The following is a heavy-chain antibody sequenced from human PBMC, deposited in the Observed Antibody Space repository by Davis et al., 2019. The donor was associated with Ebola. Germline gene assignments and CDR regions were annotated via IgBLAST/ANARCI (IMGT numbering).Heavy chain of an antibody. V-gene: IGHV3-74*03. CDR1: GFTFRSYW. D-gene: IGHD1-14*01. Sequence: PGGSLRLSCVASGFTFRSYWMSWVRQAPGKGLVWVSRINSDESITTYADSVKGRFTISRDNAKNTLYLQMNSLRAEDTAVYYCAWSRDQNHPDAFDIWGQGTMVTVSS. CDR2: INSDESIT. J-gene: IGHJ3*02. CDR3: AWSRDQNHPDAFDI.